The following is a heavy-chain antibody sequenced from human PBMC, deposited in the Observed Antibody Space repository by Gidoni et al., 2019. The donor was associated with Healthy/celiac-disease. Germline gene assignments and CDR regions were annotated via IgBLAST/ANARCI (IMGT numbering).Heavy chain of an antibody. Sequence: QVQLQESGPGLVKPSETLSLTCTVSDGSVSSGTYYWSWIRQPPGKGLEWIGYIYYSGSTNYNPSLKSRVTISVDTSKNQFSLKLSSVTAADTAVYYCARGSRIVPAAIGVWFDPWGQGTLVTVSS. D-gene: IGHD2-2*01. CDR3: ARGSRIVPAAIGVWFDP. CDR1: DGSVSSGTYY. V-gene: IGHV4-61*01. J-gene: IGHJ5*02. CDR2: IYYSGST.